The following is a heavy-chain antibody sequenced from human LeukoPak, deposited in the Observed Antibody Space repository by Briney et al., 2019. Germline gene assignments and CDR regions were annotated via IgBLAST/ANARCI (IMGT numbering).Heavy chain of an antibody. D-gene: IGHD2-8*01. V-gene: IGHV1-69*01. CDR3: ASPNDLLGFDY. J-gene: IGHJ4*02. CDR2: IIPIFGTA. Sequence: ASVKVSRKASGGTFSSYAISWVRQAPGQGLEWMGGIIPIFGTANYAQKFQGRVTITADESTSTAYMELSSLRSEDTAVYYCASPNDLLGFDYWGQGTLVTVSS. CDR1: GGTFSSYA.